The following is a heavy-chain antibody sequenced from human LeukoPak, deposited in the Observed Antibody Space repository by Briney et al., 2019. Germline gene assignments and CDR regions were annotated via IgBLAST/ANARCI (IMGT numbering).Heavy chain of an antibody. Sequence: PGGSLRLSCAASGFTFSSYGMSWVRQAPGKGLEWVSAISGSGGSTYYADSVKGRFTISRDNSKNTLYLQMNSLRAEDTAVYYCAKMYYDILTGYYYYYMDVWGKGTTVTISS. CDR2: ISGSGGST. V-gene: IGHV3-23*01. D-gene: IGHD3-9*01. CDR1: GFTFSSYG. J-gene: IGHJ6*03. CDR3: AKMYYDILTGYYYYYMDV.